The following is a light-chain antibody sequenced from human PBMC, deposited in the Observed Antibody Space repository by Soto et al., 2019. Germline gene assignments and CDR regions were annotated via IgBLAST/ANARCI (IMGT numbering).Light chain of an antibody. CDR2: DVA. V-gene: IGLV2-18*02. J-gene: IGLJ3*02. CDR1: SSDFGTYNR. CDR3: SSYTGSNTWV. Sequence: QSALTQPPSVSGSPGQSVTISCTGTSSDFGTYNRVSWHQQPPGTAPKLIIFDVANRPSGVPDRFSGSKSGSTASLTISGLQAEDEADYFCSSYTGSNTWVFGGGTKVTVL.